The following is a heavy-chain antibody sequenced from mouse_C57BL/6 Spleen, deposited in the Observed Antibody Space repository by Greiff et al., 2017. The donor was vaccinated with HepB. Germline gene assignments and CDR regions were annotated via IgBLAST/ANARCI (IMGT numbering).Heavy chain of an antibody. J-gene: IGHJ4*01. D-gene: IGHD2-4*01. CDR1: GFSLTSYG. CDR2: IWSDGST. CDR3: ARGGDYEDYAMDY. V-gene: IGHV2-6*03. Sequence: VQLKESGPGLVAPSQSLSITCTVSGFSLTSYGVHWVRQPPGKGLEWLVVIWSDGSTTYNSALKSRLSISKDNSKSQVFLKMNSLQNDDTAMYYCARGGDYEDYAMDYWGQGTSVTVSS.